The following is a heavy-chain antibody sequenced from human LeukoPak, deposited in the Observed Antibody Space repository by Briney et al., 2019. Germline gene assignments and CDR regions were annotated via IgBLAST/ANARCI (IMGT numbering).Heavy chain of an antibody. CDR3: ARLDYDSSGYTGYGHFDI. D-gene: IGHD3-22*01. J-gene: IGHJ3*02. V-gene: IGHV5-51*01. Sequence: GASLKISCKGSGYSFTSYCIGWVRRMPGKDLQWMGIIYSGSSGTRYSPSFQGQVTISADKSISNAYLQWSSLKASDTAMYYCARLDYDSSGYTGYGHFDIWGQGTMVTVSS. CDR2: IYSGSSGT. CDR1: GYSFTSYC.